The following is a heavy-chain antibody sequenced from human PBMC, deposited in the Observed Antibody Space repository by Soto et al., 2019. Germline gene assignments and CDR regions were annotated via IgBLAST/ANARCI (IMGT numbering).Heavy chain of an antibody. CDR1: GGTFSSYA. Sequence: SVKVSCKASGGTFSSYAISWVRQAPGQGXEWMGGIIPIFGTANYAQKFQGRVTITADESTSTAYMELSSLRSEDTAVYYCARDRYCTNGVCYTPNRFDPWGQGTLVTVSS. V-gene: IGHV1-69*13. J-gene: IGHJ5*02. CDR2: IIPIFGTA. CDR3: ARDRYCTNGVCYTPNRFDP. D-gene: IGHD2-8*01.